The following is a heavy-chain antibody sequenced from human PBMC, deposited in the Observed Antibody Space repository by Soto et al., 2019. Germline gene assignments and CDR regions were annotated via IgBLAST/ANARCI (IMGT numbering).Heavy chain of an antibody. D-gene: IGHD3-10*01. V-gene: IGHV5-51*01. CDR2: IYPGDSDT. J-gene: IGHJ3*02. CDR3: ARRSSTFGSYYYGSGSYYAFDI. CDR1: GYSFTSYW. Sequence: EVQLVQSGAEVKKPGESLKISCKGSGYSFTSYWIGWVRQMPGKGLEWMGIIYPGDSDTRYSPSYQGQVTISADKSISTAYLQWSSLKASDTARYYCARRSSTFGSYYYGSGSYYAFDIWGQGTMVTVSS.